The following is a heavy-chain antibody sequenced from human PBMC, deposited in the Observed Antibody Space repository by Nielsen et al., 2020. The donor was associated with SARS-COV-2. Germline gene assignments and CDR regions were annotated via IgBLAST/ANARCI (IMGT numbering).Heavy chain of an antibody. Sequence: SLKISCAASGFTFDDYAMHWVRQAPGKGLEWVSGISWNSGSIGYADSVKGRFTISRDNAKNSLYVQMNSLRTEDTAVYYCATEGDQVPLDYWGQGTLVTVSS. V-gene: IGHV3-9*01. CDR1: GFTFDDYA. D-gene: IGHD2-2*01. CDR3: ATEGDQVPLDY. CDR2: ISWNSGSI. J-gene: IGHJ4*02.